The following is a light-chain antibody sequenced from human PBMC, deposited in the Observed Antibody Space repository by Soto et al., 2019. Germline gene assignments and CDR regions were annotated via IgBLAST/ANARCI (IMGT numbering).Light chain of an antibody. CDR2: QVS. CDR3: SSYISMIVRV. Sequence: QSVLTQPASVSGSPGQSITISCTGTSSDVGGYDVVSWYQHHPGKAPRLIIYQVSNRPSGVSNRFSGSKSGNTASLTISGLQPEDEADYYCSSYISMIVRVFGGGTKLTVL. J-gene: IGLJ3*02. V-gene: IGLV2-14*01. CDR1: SSDVGGYDV.